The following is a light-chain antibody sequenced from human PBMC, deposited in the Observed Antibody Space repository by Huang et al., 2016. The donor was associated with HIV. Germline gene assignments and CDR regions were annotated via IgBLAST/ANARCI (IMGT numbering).Light chain of an antibody. CDR1: QSVSNK. CDR3: QQYNNWPPDT. CDR2: GAS. V-gene: IGKV3-15*01. Sequence: EIVMTQSPATLSVSPGERAPLSCRASQSVSNKLAWYQQKRGQAPRLLVCGASTRDTGIPARFSGSGSGTEFTLTISSLQSEDFAVYYCQQYNNWPPDTFGQGTKLEI. J-gene: IGKJ2*01.